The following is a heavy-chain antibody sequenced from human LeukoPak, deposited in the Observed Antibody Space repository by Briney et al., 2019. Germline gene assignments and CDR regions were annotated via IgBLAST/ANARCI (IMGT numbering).Heavy chain of an antibody. V-gene: IGHV4-61*02. J-gene: IGHJ5*02. CDR1: GGSISSGSYY. CDR3: ARGYIFGNWFDP. D-gene: IGHD3-3*02. CDR2: IYTSGNT. Sequence: PSETLSLTCTVSGGSISSGSYYWSWIRQPAGKGLEWIGRIYTSGNTNYNPSLKSRVTISVDTSKNQFSLKLSSVTAADTAVYYCARGYIFGNWFDPWGQGTLVTVSS.